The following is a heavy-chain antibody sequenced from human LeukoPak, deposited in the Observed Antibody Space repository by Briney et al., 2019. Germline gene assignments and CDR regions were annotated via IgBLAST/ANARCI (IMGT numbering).Heavy chain of an antibody. Sequence: GESLKISCKGSGYSFTSYWITWVRQMPGKGLEWMGMIYPGDSDTIYSPSFQGQVAISADKSINTAYLQWSSLTASDTAMYYCARRGYDLLTGYYLNYWGQGTLVTVSS. CDR3: ARRGYDLLTGYYLNY. CDR1: GYSFTSYW. D-gene: IGHD3-9*01. CDR2: IYPGDSDT. V-gene: IGHV5-51*01. J-gene: IGHJ4*02.